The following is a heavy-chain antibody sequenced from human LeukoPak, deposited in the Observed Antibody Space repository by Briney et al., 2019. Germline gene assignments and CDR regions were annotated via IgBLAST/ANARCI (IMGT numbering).Heavy chain of an antibody. D-gene: IGHD2-15*01. Sequence: GGSLRLSCAASGFTFSSYWMSWVRQAPGKGLEWMANIKQDGSEKYYVDSVKGRFTISRDNAKNSLYLQMNSLRAEDTAVYYCARAPEGYYSYYFDYWGQGTLVTVSS. CDR1: GFTFSSYW. J-gene: IGHJ4*02. V-gene: IGHV3-7*01. CDR2: IKQDGSEK. CDR3: ARAPEGYYSYYFDY.